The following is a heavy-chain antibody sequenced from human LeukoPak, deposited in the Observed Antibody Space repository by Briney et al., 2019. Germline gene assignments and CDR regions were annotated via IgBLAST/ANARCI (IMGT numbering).Heavy chain of an antibody. J-gene: IGHJ4*02. Sequence: ASVKVSCKASGYTLTDYYMHWVRQAPGQGLEWMVWNNPDSGGTNYAQKFQGRVTMTIDTSITTAYLELTRLTSDDTAVYYCARGEGSSIDYWGQGTLVSVS. CDR1: GYTLTDYY. CDR3: ARGEGSSIDY. V-gene: IGHV1-2*02. CDR2: NNPDSGGT. D-gene: IGHD6-13*01.